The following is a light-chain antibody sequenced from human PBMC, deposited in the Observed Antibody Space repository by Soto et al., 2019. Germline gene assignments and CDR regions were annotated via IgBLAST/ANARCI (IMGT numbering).Light chain of an antibody. CDR1: SPNIGSNY. CDR2: RNN. Sequence: QYVLTQPPSASGTPGQRVTISCSGGSPNIGSNYVYWYQQLPGTAPKLLMYRNNQRPSGVPDRFSGSKSGTSASLAISGLRSEDEADYYCAAWDDSLSGPVFGGGTKVTVL. J-gene: IGLJ2*01. V-gene: IGLV1-47*01. CDR3: AAWDDSLSGPV.